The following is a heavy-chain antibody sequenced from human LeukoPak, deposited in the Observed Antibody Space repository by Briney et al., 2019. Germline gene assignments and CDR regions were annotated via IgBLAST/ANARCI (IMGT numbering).Heavy chain of an antibody. D-gene: IGHD6-6*01. Sequence: ASVKVSCKASGYTFTGYYMHWVRQAPGQGLEWMGWINPNSGGTNYAQKFQGRVTMTRDTSISTAYMELSRLRSDDTAVYYCARDSTTPLLYSSSSGWFDPWGQGTLVTVSS. CDR2: INPNSGGT. CDR3: ARDSTTPLLYSSSSGWFDP. CDR1: GYTFTGYY. J-gene: IGHJ5*02. V-gene: IGHV1-2*02.